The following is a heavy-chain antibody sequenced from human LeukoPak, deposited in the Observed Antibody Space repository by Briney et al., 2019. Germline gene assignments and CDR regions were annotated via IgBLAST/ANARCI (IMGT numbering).Heavy chain of an antibody. CDR3: AKENGGYHL. D-gene: IGHD2-8*01. Sequence: GGSLRLSCAASGFTFSSYGMHWVRQAPGKGLEWVAVISYDGSNKYYADSVKGRFTISRDNPKNTLYLQMNSLRAEDTAVYYCAKENGGYHLWGQGTLVTVSS. CDR2: ISYDGSNK. CDR1: GFTFSSYG. J-gene: IGHJ5*02. V-gene: IGHV3-30*18.